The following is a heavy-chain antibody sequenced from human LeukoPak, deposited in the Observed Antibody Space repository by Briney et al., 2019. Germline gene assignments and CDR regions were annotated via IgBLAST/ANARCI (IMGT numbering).Heavy chain of an antibody. CDR3: ARLKGEYYYDSSGYYSYRFDP. Sequence: SETLSLTCTVSGYSISSGYYWGWIRQPPGKGLEWIGSIYYSGSTYYNPSLKSRVTISVDTSKNQFSLKLSSVTAADTAVYYCARLKGEYYYDSSGYYSYRFDPWGQGTLVTVSS. CDR1: GYSISSGYY. CDR2: IYYSGST. D-gene: IGHD3-22*01. V-gene: IGHV4-38-2*02. J-gene: IGHJ5*02.